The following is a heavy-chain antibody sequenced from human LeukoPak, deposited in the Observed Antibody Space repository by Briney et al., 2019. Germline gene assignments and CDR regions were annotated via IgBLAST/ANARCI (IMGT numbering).Heavy chain of an antibody. J-gene: IGHJ4*02. CDR1: GFTFSSYS. V-gene: IGHV3-21*04. Sequence: GGSLRLSCAASGFTFSSYSMNWVRQAPGKGLEWVSTIFPSSVEIHYADSVKGRFTISRDNSRSTLSLRMDSLRAEDTATYYCATYRQIQVPFEFWGQGTLVTVSS. CDR2: IFPSSVEI. CDR3: ATYRQIQVPFEF. D-gene: IGHD5-18*01.